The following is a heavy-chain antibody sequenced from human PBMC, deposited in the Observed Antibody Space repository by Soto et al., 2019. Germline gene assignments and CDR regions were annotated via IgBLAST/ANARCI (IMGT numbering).Heavy chain of an antibody. CDR2: MNPNSGNT. V-gene: IGHV1-8*01. CDR1: GYTFTSYD. Sequence: ASVKVSCKASGYTFTSYDINWVRQATGQGLEWMGWMNPNSGNTGYAQKFQGRVTMTRNTSISTAYMELSSLRSEDTAVYYCARDDSSSSALDYWGQGTRVTVSS. CDR3: ARDDSSSSALDY. D-gene: IGHD6-6*01. J-gene: IGHJ4*02.